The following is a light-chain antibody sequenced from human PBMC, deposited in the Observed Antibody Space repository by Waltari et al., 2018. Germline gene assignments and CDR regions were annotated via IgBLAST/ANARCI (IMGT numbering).Light chain of an antibody. CDR1: SSDVGAYNY. CDR2: EVS. Sequence: QSALTQPPSASGSPGQSVAISCPGTSSDVGAYNYVSWYQQHPGKVPKLMIYEVSKRPSGVPDRFSGSKSGNTASLTVSGLQAEDEADYYCSSSAGSNSWVVFGGGTKLTVL. CDR3: SSSAGSNSWVV. V-gene: IGLV2-8*01. J-gene: IGLJ2*01.